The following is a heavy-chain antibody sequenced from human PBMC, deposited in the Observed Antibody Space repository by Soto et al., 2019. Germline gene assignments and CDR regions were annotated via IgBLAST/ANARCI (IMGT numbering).Heavy chain of an antibody. V-gene: IGHV3-64*01. CDR2: ISSNGGST. CDR3: ARGVYYYDSSGLPGAFDI. J-gene: IGHJ3*02. CDR1: GFTFSSYA. Sequence: PGGSLRLSCAASGFTFSSYAMHWVRQAPGKGLEYVSAISSNGGSTYYANSVKGRFTISRDNSKNTLYLQMGSLRAEDMAVYYCARGVYYYDSSGLPGAFDIWGQGTMVTVSS. D-gene: IGHD3-22*01.